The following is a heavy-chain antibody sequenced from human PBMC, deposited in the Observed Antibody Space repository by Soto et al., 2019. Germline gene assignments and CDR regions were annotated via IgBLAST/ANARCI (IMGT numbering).Heavy chain of an antibody. D-gene: IGHD4-17*01. CDR2: IYYSGST. V-gene: IGHV4-39*01. Sequence: QLQLQESGPGLVKPSETLSLTCTVSGGSISSSSYYWGWIRQPPGKGLEWIGSIYYSGSTYYNPSLKSRVTISVDTSKNQFSLKLSSVTAADTAVYYCARGKPYDYGDPDAFDIWGQGTMVTVSS. CDR3: ARGKPYDYGDPDAFDI. CDR1: GGSISSSSYY. J-gene: IGHJ3*02.